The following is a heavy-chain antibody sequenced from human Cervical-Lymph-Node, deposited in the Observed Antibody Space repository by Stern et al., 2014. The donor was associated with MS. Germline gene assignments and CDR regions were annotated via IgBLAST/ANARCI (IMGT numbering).Heavy chain of an antibody. CDR1: GYSFTNYW. J-gene: IGHJ4*02. V-gene: IGHV5-51*03. Sequence: EVQLVQSGAEVKRPGESLKISCKGSGYSFTNYWIGWVRQMPGKGLEWMGIIYPGDSETTYSPSFQGRVTFSVDKSINTAYLQWGSLRASDTAMYYCARRGDGYNYYFDFWGQGTLVTVSS. CDR3: ARRGDGYNYYFDF. D-gene: IGHD5-24*01. CDR2: IYPGDSET.